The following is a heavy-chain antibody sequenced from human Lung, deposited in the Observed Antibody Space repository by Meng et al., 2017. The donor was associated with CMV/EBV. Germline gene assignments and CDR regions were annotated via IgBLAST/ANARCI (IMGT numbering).Heavy chain of an antibody. V-gene: IGHV3-23*01. CDR2: ISGSGGST. CDR3: AKGRSLGYYYYGMDV. CDR1: GFTFSSYA. D-gene: IGHD3-16*02. J-gene: IGHJ6*02. Sequence: ESXKISXAASGFTFSSYAMSWVRQAPGKGLEWVSAISGSGGSTYYADSVKGRFTISRDNSKNTLYLQMNSLRAEDTAVYYCAKGRSLGYYYYGMDVWGQGTXVTVSS.